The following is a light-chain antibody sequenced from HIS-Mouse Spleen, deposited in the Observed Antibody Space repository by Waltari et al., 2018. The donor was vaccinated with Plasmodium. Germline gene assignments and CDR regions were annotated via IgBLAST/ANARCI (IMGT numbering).Light chain of an antibody. V-gene: IGKV1-39*01. Sequence: DIQMTQSPSSLSASVGDRVTITCRASQSISSYFNWYQQKPGKAPKLLIYAAYSLQSGVPSRFSGSGSGTDFTLTISSLQPEDFATYYCQQTYSTPPTFGGGTKVEIK. J-gene: IGKJ4*01. CDR2: AAY. CDR1: QSISSY. CDR3: QQTYSTPPT.